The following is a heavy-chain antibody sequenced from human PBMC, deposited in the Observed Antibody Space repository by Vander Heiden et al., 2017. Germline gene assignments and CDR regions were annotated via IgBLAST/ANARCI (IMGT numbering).Heavy chain of an antibody. CDR2: ISGSGGST. Sequence: EVQLLESGGGLVQPGGSLRLSCAASGFTFSSYAMSWVRQAAGKGLEWVSAISGSGGSTYYADSVKGRFTISRDNSKNTLYLQMNSLRAEDTAVYYCAKAYHQLTTYFDYWGQGTLVTVSS. V-gene: IGHV3-23*01. J-gene: IGHJ4*02. CDR3: AKAYHQLTTYFDY. CDR1: GFTFSSYA. D-gene: IGHD1-1*01.